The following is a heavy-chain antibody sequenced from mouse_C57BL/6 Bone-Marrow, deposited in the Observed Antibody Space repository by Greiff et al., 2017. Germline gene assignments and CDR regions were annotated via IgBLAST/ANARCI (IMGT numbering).Heavy chain of an antibody. J-gene: IGHJ1*03. CDR1: GYTFTDYY. CDR3: AGYFDD. Sequence: VQLQQSGPVLVKPGASVKMSCKASGYTFTDYYMNWVKQSHGKSLEWIGVINPYNGGTSYNQKFKDKATLTADKSSSTAYMQLSSLTYEDSAVYYCAGYFDDWGTGTTVTVSS. CDR2: INPYNGGT. V-gene: IGHV1-19*01.